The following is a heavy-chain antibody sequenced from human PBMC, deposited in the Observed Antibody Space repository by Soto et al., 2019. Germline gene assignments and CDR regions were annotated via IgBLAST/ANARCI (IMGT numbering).Heavy chain of an antibody. J-gene: IGHJ4*02. V-gene: IGHV3-23*01. CDR3: AKRQGTGLAAKNFDF. D-gene: IGHD2-15*01. CDR2: ISDGGDLI. CDR1: GITFRSRA. Sequence: EEQLLESGGDLVQPGGSLRLSCVASGITFRSRAMSWVRQAPGEGLEWVSGISDGGDLIYYADSVKGRFSMSRDNSENMLYLQMTNLRAEDTAIYFCAKRQGTGLAAKNFDFWGQGTLVTVSS.